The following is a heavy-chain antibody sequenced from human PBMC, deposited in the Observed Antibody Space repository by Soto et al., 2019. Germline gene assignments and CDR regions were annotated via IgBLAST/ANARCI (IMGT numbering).Heavy chain of an antibody. CDR3: ARGGDILATYISVYGMDV. CDR1: GGTFSSYA. Sequence: QVRLVQSGAEVKKPGSSVKVSCKASGGTFSSYAISWVRQAPGQGLEWMGGIIPIFGTANYAQKFQGRVTITADESTSTAYMELSSLRSEDTAVYYCARGGDILATYISVYGMDVWGQGTTVTVSS. CDR2: IIPIFGTA. V-gene: IGHV1-69*01. D-gene: IGHD5-12*01. J-gene: IGHJ6*02.